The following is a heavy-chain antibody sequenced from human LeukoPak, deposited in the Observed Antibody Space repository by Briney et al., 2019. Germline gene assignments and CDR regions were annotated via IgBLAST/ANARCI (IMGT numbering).Heavy chain of an antibody. CDR3: ARDGTKGSSLGYYYMDV. V-gene: IGHV3-7*01. Sequence: PGGSLRLSCAASKFTFSNYWMGWVRQAPGKGLEWVANINQDGSEKYYVDSVKGRFTISRDNAKNSLYLQMNSLRAEDTAVFYCARDGTKGSSLGYYYMDVWGKGTTVTVSS. CDR2: INQDGSEK. D-gene: IGHD1-26*01. CDR1: KFTFSNYW. J-gene: IGHJ6*03.